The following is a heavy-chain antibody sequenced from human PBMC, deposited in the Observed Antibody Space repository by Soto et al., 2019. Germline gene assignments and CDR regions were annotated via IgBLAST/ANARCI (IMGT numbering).Heavy chain of an antibody. D-gene: IGHD3-22*01. CDR2: VYFVGNS. CDR1: GDSISSASYF. J-gene: IGHJ4*02. CDR3: VRAHYGPSGYYFDS. V-gene: IGHV4-39*01. Sequence: QVQLQESGPGLVKPSETLSLTCTVSGDSISSASYFWGWIRQPPGKGLEWIGSVYFVGNSYYNPSLKSRVSISVDASKNQFSLRLSSMTAADTGVYYCVRAHYGPSGYYFDSWGQGTLFTVSS.